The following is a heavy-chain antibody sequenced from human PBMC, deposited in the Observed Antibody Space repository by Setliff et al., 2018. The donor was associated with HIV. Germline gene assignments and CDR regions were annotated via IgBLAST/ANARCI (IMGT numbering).Heavy chain of an antibody. D-gene: IGHD3-10*01. CDR1: GGSISSGGYY. CDR2: IYYSGST. V-gene: IGHV4-31*03. J-gene: IGHJ6*03. CDR3: ARARGFLPYYYLDV. Sequence: PSETLSLTCTVSGGSISSGGYYWSWIRQHPGKGLEWIGYIYYSGSTYYNPSLKSRVTMSVDTSKNQFSLKLSSVTAADTAVYYCARARGFLPYYYLDVWGKGTTVTVSS.